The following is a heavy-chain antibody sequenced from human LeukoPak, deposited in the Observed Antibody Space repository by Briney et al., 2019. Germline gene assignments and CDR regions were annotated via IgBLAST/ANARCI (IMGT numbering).Heavy chain of an antibody. D-gene: IGHD3-10*01. CDR1: GFTFSSNA. J-gene: IGHJ4*02. CDR3: ARMETMVRGDPFDY. V-gene: IGHV3-23*01. CDR2: ISGSGGST. Sequence: GGSLRLSCAASGFTFSSNAMSWVRQAPGKGLEWVSYISGSGGSTYYADSVKGRFTISRDNSKNTLYLQMNSLRAEDTAVYYCARMETMVRGDPFDYWGQGTLVTVSS.